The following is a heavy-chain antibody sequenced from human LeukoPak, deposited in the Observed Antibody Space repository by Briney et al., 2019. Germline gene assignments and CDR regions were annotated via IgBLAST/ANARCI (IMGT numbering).Heavy chain of an antibody. Sequence: ASETLSLTCTVSGGSISSYYWNWIRQPPGKGLEWIGYIYHSGSTNYNPSLQSRVTISVDTSKNQFSLNLNSVTAADTAVYYCARGGAARLHFQNWGQGTLVTVSS. V-gene: IGHV4-59*01. CDR2: IYHSGST. D-gene: IGHD6-6*01. J-gene: IGHJ1*01. CDR1: GGSISSYY. CDR3: ARGGAARLHFQN.